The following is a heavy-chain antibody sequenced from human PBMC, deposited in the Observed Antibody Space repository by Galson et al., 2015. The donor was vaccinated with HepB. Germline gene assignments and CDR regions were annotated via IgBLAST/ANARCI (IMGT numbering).Heavy chain of an antibody. J-gene: IGHJ3*02. CDR3: AKSKDSGWSYNAFDI. Sequence: SLRLSCAASGFIFSNYAMTWVRQPPGKGLQWVATISGRGVTTFDADSVKGQFTISRDNSKNTLYLEMNNLRADDTAVYFCAKSKDSGWSYNAFDIWGQGTMVTVSS. V-gene: IGHV3-23*01. CDR2: ISGRGVTT. CDR1: GFIFSNYA. D-gene: IGHD6-19*01.